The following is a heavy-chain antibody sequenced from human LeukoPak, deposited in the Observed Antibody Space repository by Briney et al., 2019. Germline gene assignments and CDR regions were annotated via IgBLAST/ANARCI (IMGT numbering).Heavy chain of an antibody. Sequence: GASVKVSCKASGYTFTSYDIHWVRQATGQGLEWMGWMNPNSGNTGYAQKFQGRVTMTRNTSISTAYMELSSLRSEDTAVYYCARVLRATIAAAGGYWGQGTLVTVSS. J-gene: IGHJ4*02. D-gene: IGHD6-13*01. V-gene: IGHV1-8*01. CDR2: MNPNSGNT. CDR3: ARVLRATIAAAGGY. CDR1: GYTFTSYD.